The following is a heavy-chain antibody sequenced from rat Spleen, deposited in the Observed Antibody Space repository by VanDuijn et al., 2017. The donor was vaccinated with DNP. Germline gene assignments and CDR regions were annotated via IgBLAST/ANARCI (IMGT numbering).Heavy chain of an antibody. J-gene: IGHJ1*01. CDR3: ARHPLYGYNSYWYFDF. V-gene: IGHV5-25*01. CDR1: GFTFSNYY. Sequence: EVQLVESDGGLVQPGRSLKLSCAASGFTFSNYYMAWVRQAPTKGLEWVASISTGGGNTYYRDSVKGRFTISRDNAKSTLYLQMDSLRSEDTATYYCARHPLYGYNSYWYFDFWGPGTMVTVSS. D-gene: IGHD1-9*01. CDR2: ISTGGGNT.